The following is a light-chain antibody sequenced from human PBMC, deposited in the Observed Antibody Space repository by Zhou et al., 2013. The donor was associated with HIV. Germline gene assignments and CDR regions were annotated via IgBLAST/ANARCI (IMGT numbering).Light chain of an antibody. CDR1: QSISSW. CDR3: QHIIVTGT. Sequence: DIQMTQSPSTLSASVGDRVTITCRASQSISSWLAWYQQKPGKVPKLLIYKASSLESGVPSRFSGSGSGTEFTLTISSLQPDDFATYYCQHIIVTGTFGQGTKVEIK. CDR2: KAS. J-gene: IGKJ1*01. V-gene: IGKV1-5*03.